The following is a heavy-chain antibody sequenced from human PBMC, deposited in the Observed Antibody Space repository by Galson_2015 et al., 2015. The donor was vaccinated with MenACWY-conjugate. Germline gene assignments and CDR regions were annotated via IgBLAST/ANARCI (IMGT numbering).Heavy chain of an antibody. Sequence: SVKVSCKASGGAFSNYAISWVRQAPGQRLKWLGRIIPFLGIANYAETFPGRVTITAEKSTSTVYMEETGLTSDDTAVYYCARPGREDNCRGDDWGQGTLVTVSS. CDR1: GGAFSNYA. CDR3: ARPGREDNCRGDD. J-gene: IGHJ4*02. D-gene: IGHD5-24*01. V-gene: IGHV1-69*04. CDR2: IIPFLGIA.